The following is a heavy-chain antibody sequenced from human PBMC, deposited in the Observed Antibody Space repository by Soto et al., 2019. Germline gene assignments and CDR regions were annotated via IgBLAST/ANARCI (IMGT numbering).Heavy chain of an antibody. CDR2: IYHSGST. CDR1: GGSISSGGYS. Sequence: QLQLHESGSGLVKPSQTLSLTCAVSGGSISSGGYSWSWIRQPPGQGLEWIGYIYHSGSTYYNPSLKSRVTISVDRYKIQFSLKLSSVTAADTAVYYCASMSPTVFPYFYIRGQGTMVSGSS. D-gene: IGHD4-17*01. V-gene: IGHV4-30-2*01. CDR3: ASMSPTVFPYFYI. J-gene: IGHJ3*02.